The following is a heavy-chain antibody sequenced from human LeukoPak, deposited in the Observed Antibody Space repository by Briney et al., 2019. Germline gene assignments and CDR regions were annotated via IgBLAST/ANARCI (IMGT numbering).Heavy chain of an antibody. CDR2: IYNGAST. D-gene: IGHD6-13*01. CDR1: GVTVSSKH. CDR3: AREFGSWLE. V-gene: IGHV3-53*01. J-gene: IGHJ4*02. Sequence: PVGSLRLSCAASGVTVSSKHMSGVGQARRKGLEWGSIIYNGASTYYADSVKGRFTISRDNSKNTLFLQMNSLRADDTAVYYCAREFGSWLEWGQGTLVTVSS.